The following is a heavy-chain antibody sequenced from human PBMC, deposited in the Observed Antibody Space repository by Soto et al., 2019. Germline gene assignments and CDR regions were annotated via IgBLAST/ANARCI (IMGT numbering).Heavy chain of an antibody. D-gene: IGHD6-13*01. CDR2: ISAYNGNT. J-gene: IGHJ6*02. Sequence: QVQLVQSGAEVKKPGASVKVSCKASGYTFTSYGISWVRQAPGQGIEWMRWISAYNGNTNYAQKLQGRVTMTTDTSTSTAYMELRSMRSDDTAVYYCAKTRESRSSCRYYYYYGMDVWGQGTTVTVSS. CDR3: AKTRESRSSCRYYYYYGMDV. CDR1: GYTFTSYG. V-gene: IGHV1-18*04.